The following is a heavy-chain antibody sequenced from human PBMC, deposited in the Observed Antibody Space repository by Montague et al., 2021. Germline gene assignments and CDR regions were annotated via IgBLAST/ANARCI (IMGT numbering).Heavy chain of an antibody. D-gene: IGHD3-22*01. J-gene: IGHJ4*02. CDR2: INSDGSST. CDR1: GFTFSSYW. Sequence: SLSLPFSASGFTFSSYWMHWVRQAPGKGLVWVSRINSDGSSTSYADSVKGRFTISRDNAKNTQYLQMNSLRAVDTAVYYCARDGDYYDSGGYYPGYWGQGTLVTVSS. V-gene: IGHV3-74*01. CDR3: ARDGDYYDSGGYYPGY.